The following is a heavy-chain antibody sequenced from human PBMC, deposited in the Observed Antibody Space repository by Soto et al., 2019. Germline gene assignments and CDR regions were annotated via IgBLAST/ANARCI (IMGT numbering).Heavy chain of an antibody. CDR1: GYTLTELS. D-gene: IGHD6-13*01. CDR3: ATYVVGSSWLLVRDYYYGMDV. CDR2: FDPEDGET. J-gene: IGHJ6*02. V-gene: IGHV1-24*01. Sequence: ASVKVSCKVSGYTLTELSMHWVRQAPGKGLEWMGGFDPEDGETIYAQKFQGRVTMTEDTSTDTAYMELSSLRSEDTAVYYCATYVVGSSWLLVRDYYYGMDVWGQGTTVTVSS.